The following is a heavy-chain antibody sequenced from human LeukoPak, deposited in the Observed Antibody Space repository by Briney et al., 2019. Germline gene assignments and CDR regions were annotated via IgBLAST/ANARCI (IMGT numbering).Heavy chain of an antibody. J-gene: IGHJ4*02. D-gene: IGHD3-22*01. CDR3: ARENPSGYYNRPIDY. CDR1: GGSINTDSYY. V-gene: IGHV4-39*02. Sequence: PSETLSLTCTVSGGSINTDSYYCGWIRQSPGKGLEWIGSVSYIGSTFFNPSLKSRVNMSVDTSKNHFSLKLSSVTAADTAVYYCARENPSGYYNRPIDYWGQGTLVTVSS. CDR2: VSYIGST.